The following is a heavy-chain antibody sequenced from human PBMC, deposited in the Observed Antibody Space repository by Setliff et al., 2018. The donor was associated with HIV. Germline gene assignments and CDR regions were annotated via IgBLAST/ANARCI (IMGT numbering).Heavy chain of an antibody. J-gene: IGHJ5*02. CDR2: ISAYNGGT. V-gene: IGHV1-18*01. Sequence: GASVKVSCKASGYSFTSYGVSWVRQAPGQGLEWMGWISAYNGGTNYAQKFQGRVTMTRDTSISTAYMELSSLRSEDTAVYYCVGLGYSFSYRWWFDPWGQGTLVTVSS. CDR3: VGLGYSFSYRWWFDP. CDR1: GYSFTSYG. D-gene: IGHD5-18*01.